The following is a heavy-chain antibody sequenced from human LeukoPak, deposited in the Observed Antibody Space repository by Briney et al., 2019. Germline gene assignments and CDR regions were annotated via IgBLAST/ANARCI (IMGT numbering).Heavy chain of an antibody. J-gene: IGHJ4*02. CDR3: ARLYYDILTGYRRWGRYDY. CDR2: IYHSGST. V-gene: IGHV4-4*02. Sequence: SETLSLTCAVSGGSISSSNWWSWVRQPPGKGLEWIGEIYHSGSTNYNPSLKSRVTISVDKSKNQFSLKLSSVTAADTAVYYCARLYYDILTGYRRWGRYDYWGQGTLVTVSS. D-gene: IGHD3-9*01. CDR1: GGSISSSNW.